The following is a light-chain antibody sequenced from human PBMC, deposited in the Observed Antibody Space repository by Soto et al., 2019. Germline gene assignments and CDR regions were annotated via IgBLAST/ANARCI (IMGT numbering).Light chain of an antibody. V-gene: IGKV1-39*01. Sequence: QMTQSPSSRPAPARGRVSITCPARQSISGSLNWYQQTPGKDPKLLIYGESTLQSGVPSSFSGSGSGTDYTLTISSLPPEEFATDYCPQSYRTPPVGQGQRREIK. CDR3: PQSYRTPP. CDR2: GES. CDR1: QSISGS. J-gene: IGKJ5*01.